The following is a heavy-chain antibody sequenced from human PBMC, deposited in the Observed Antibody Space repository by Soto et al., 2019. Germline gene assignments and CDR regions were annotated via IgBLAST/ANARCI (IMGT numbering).Heavy chain of an antibody. J-gene: IGHJ6*02. CDR3: ARDDIPGIAVATYGMDV. Sequence: LRLSCAASGFIFSNFGMHWVRQAPGKGLEWVAVIWYDGSNEYYADSVKGRFTISKDNSKNTLYLQMNSLRAEDTAVYYCARDDIPGIAVATYGMDVWGQGTTVTVSS. CDR2: IWYDGSNE. V-gene: IGHV3-33*01. CDR1: GFIFSNFG. D-gene: IGHD6-19*01.